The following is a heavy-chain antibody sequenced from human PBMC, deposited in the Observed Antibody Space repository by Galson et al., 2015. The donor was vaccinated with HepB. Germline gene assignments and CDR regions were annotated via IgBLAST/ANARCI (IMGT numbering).Heavy chain of an antibody. J-gene: IGHJ6*03. CDR2: IRYDGSNK. CDR1: GFIFSTYS. D-gene: IGHD1-14*01. CDR3: ARAGTGMAYYMDV. Sequence: SLRLSCAASGFIFSTYSMNWVRQAPGKGLEWVAVIRYDGSNKYYADSVKGRFTISRDNSKNTLYLQMNSLRAEDTAVYYCARAGTGMAYYMDVWGKGTTVTVSS. V-gene: IGHV3-33*08.